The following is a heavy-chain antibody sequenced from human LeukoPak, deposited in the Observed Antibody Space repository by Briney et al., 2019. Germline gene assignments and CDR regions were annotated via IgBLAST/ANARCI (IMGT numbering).Heavy chain of an antibody. J-gene: IGHJ4*02. CDR3: ARGIPLFDY. V-gene: IGHV4-59*01. D-gene: IGHD2-21*01. CDR1: GDSINNYY. CDR2: IYYSGST. Sequence: SETLSLTCTVSGDSINNYYWSWIRQPPGKGLEWIGYIYYSGSTNYNPSLKSRVTISVDTSKNQFSLKLSSVTAADTAVYYCARGIPLFDYWGQGTLVTVSS.